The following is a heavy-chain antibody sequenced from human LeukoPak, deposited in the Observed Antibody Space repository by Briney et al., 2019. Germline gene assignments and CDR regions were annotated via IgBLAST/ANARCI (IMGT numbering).Heavy chain of an antibody. CDR1: GGTFSSYA. D-gene: IGHD3-10*01. CDR2: IIPMFGTP. Sequence: GSSVKVSCKASGGTFSSYAINWVRQAPGQGLEWMGGIIPMFGTPNYAQKFQARVTITADESTSTAYMELSSLRSEDTAVYYCATTPGKLWFGELSRWGQGTLVTVSS. J-gene: IGHJ4*02. V-gene: IGHV1-69*01. CDR3: ATTPGKLWFGELSR.